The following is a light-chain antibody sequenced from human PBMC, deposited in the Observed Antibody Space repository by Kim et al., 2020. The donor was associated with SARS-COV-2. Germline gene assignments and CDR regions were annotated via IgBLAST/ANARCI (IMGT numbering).Light chain of an antibody. CDR2: QNN. Sequence: SYELTQPPSVSVSPGQTASITCSGDKLGDKYACWYQQKPGQSPVLVIYQNNNRPSGIPERFSGSNSGNTATLTISGTQAMDEADYYCQAWDSGTAVFG. CDR1: KLGDKY. CDR3: QAWDSGTAV. J-gene: IGLJ1*01. V-gene: IGLV3-1*01.